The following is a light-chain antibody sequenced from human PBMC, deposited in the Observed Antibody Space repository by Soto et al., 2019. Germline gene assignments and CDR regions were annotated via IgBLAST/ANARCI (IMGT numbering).Light chain of an antibody. CDR3: LQYGTPWWT. Sequence: EIVLTQSPGTLSLSPGERVTLSCGASQSVPANYLAWYQQKPGQAPRLLIYGASNRATGIPDRFSGSGSGTDCTLTVSRLEPEDVAVYFCLQYGTPWWTFGQGAMVEIK. CDR1: QSVPANY. V-gene: IGKV3-20*01. J-gene: IGKJ1*01. CDR2: GAS.